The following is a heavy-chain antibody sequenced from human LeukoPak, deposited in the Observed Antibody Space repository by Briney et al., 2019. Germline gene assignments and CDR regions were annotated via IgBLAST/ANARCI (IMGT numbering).Heavy chain of an antibody. CDR2: IYHSGST. D-gene: IGHD1-7*01. CDR1: GGSISSGGYS. V-gene: IGHV4-30-2*01. J-gene: IGHJ4*02. CDR3: ARGNWNYEYFDY. Sequence: SQTLSLTCAVSGGSISSGGYSWSWIRRPPGKGLEWIGYIYHSGSTYYNPSLKSRATISVDRSKNQFSLKLSSVTAADTAVYYCARGNWNYEYFDYWGQGTLVTVSS.